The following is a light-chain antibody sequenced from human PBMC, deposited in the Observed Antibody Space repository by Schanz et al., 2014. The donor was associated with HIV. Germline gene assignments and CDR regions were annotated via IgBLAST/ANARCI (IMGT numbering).Light chain of an antibody. CDR1: QDVDNW. J-gene: IGKJ1*01. V-gene: IGKV1-12*01. CDR2: GPS. Sequence: DIQMTQSPSSVSASVGDRVTITCRASQDVDNWISWFQQKPGKAPKLLVYGPSTLQSGVPSRFSGSRSGTEFPLTINSLQPEDFATYYCQQYSDYSPTFGRGTKVEV. CDR3: QQYSDYSPT.